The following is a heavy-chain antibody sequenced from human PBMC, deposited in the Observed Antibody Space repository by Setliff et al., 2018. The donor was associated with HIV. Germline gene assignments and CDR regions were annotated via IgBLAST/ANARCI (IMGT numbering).Heavy chain of an antibody. CDR2: INHSGST. V-gene: IGHV4-34*01. CDR1: GGSFSGYY. J-gene: IGHJ3*02. Sequence: PSETLSLTCAVYGGSFSGYYWSWIRQPPGKGLEWIGKINHSGSTNYNPSLKSRVTISVDTSKNQFSLKLSSVTAADTAVYYCARVVATTRDAFDIWGQGTMVTVSS. D-gene: IGHD5-12*01. CDR3: ARVVATTRDAFDI.